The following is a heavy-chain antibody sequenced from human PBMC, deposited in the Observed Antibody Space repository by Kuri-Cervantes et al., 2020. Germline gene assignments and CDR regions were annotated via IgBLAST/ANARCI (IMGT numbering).Heavy chain of an antibody. CDR3: AREIPFIVGPYAFDI. D-gene: IGHD1-26*01. J-gene: IGHJ3*02. CDR2: ISGSGGST. Sequence: GESLKISCAASGFTFSNAWMSWVRQAPGKGLEWVSAISGSGGSTYYADSVKGRFTISRDNSKNTLYLQMNSLRAEDTAVYYCAREIPFIVGPYAFDIWGQGTLVTVSS. V-gene: IGHV3-23*01. CDR1: GFTFSNAW.